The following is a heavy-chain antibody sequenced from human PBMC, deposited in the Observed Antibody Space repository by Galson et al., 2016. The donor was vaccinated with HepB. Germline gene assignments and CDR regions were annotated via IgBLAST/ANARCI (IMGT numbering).Heavy chain of an antibody. CDR2: XNQDGSEK. CDR1: GFSFRSYW. D-gene: IGHD3-3*01. J-gene: IGHJ4*02. V-gene: IGHV3-7*01. Sequence: SLRLSCAGSGFSFRSYWFSWVRQAXXKGLXXVAXXNQDGSEKYFVDSVKGRFTISRDNAKNSVYLQMNSLRAEDTALYYCARDGEWLAILLFDSWGQGARVTVSS. CDR3: ARDGEWLAILLFDS.